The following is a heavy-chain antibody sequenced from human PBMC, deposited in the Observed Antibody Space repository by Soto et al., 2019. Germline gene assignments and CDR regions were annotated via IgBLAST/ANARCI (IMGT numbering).Heavy chain of an antibody. J-gene: IGHJ6*02. V-gene: IGHV3-7*01. CDR1: GFTIGGAW. CDR2: IRQDGNEM. Sequence: GSLRLSCAASGFTIGGAWMSWVRQAPGKGLEWVAKIRQDGNEMYYVDAVRGRFTISRDNAKNSLYLQMNSLRVEDTALYHCARDGYSYALDVWGQGTTVTVSS. CDR3: ARDGYSYALDV.